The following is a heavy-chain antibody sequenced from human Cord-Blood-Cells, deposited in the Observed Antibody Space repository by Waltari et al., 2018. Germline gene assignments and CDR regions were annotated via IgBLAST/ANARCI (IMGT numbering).Heavy chain of an antibody. Sequence: QVQLVQSGAEVKKPGASVKVSCKASGYTFTGYYMPWVRPAPGQGLEWMGWINPNSGGTNYAQKFQGRVTMTRDTSISTAYMELSRLRSDDTAVYYCARAAGYSGYDYYFDYWGQGTLVTVSS. CDR2: INPNSGGT. V-gene: IGHV1-2*02. D-gene: IGHD5-12*01. CDR3: ARAAGYSGYDYYFDY. CDR1: GYTFTGYY. J-gene: IGHJ4*02.